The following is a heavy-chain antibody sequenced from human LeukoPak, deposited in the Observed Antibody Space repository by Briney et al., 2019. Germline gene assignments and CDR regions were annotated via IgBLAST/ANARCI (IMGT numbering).Heavy chain of an antibody. D-gene: IGHD3-10*01. J-gene: IGHJ4*02. CDR3: ARQATVGRTGGLFDY. CDR1: GGSISSSSYY. CDR2: IYYSVST. Sequence: PSETLSLTCTVSGGSISSSSYYWGWIRQPPGKGLEWIGSIYYSVSTYYNPSLKSRVTISVDTSKNQFSLKLSSVTAADTAVYYCARQATVGRTGGLFDYWGQGTLVTVSS. V-gene: IGHV4-39*01.